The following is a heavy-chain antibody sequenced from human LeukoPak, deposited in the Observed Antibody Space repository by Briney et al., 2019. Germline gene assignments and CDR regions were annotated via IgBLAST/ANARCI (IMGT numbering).Heavy chain of an antibody. D-gene: IGHD3-10*01. CDR1: GFTFSSYD. CDR2: IGTAGDT. V-gene: IGHV3-13*01. Sequence: GGSLRLSCAASGFTFSSYDMHWVRQATGKGLEWVSAIGTAGDTYYPGSVKGRFTISRENAKNSLCLQMNSLRAGDTAVYYCARDRRGSTLGMDVWGQGTTVTVSS. J-gene: IGHJ6*02. CDR3: ARDRRGSTLGMDV.